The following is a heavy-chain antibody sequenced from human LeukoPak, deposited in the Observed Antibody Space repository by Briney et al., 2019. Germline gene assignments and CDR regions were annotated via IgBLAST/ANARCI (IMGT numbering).Heavy chain of an antibody. J-gene: IGHJ6*03. Sequence: PSETLSLTCAVAGYSISSGYYWGWIRQPPGKGLEWIGSIYHSGSTYYNPSLKSRVTISVDTSKNQFSLKLSSVTAADTAVYYCARGYCSGGSCSGYYYYYYYMDVWGKGTSVTVSS. D-gene: IGHD2-15*01. CDR2: IYHSGST. CDR1: GYSISSGYY. CDR3: ARGYCSGGSCSGYYYYYYYMDV. V-gene: IGHV4-38-2*01.